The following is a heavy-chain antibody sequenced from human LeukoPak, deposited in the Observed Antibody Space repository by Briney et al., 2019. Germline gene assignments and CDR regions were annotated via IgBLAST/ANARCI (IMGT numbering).Heavy chain of an antibody. D-gene: IGHD4-11*01. J-gene: IGHJ6*03. Sequence: PSETLSLTCAVSGGSITSTNYYWGWIRQPPGKGLEWIGSIYYSGSTYYNPSLKSRVTISVDTSKNQFSLKLSSVTAADTAVYYCARHGSRGYDYRYYYYMDVWGKGTTVTVSS. CDR1: GGSITSTNYY. CDR2: IYYSGST. CDR3: ARHGSRGYDYRYYYYMDV. V-gene: IGHV4-39*01.